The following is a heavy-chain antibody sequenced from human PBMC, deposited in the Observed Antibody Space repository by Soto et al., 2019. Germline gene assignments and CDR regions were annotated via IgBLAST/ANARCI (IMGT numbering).Heavy chain of an antibody. D-gene: IGHD4-17*01. CDR1: GGSISSYY. J-gene: IGHJ6*03. CDR3: ARLSRGAVFYYYYMDV. Sequence: SETLSLTCTVSGGSISSYYWSWIRQPPGKGLEWIGYIYYSGSTNYNPSLKSRVTISVGTSKNQFSLKLSSVTAADTAVYYCARLSRGAVFYYYYMDVWGKGTTVTVSS. CDR2: IYYSGST. V-gene: IGHV4-59*01.